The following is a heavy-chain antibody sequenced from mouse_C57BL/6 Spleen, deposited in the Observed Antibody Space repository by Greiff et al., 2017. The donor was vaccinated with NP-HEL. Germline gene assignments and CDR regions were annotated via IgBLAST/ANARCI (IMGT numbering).Heavy chain of an antibody. CDR1: GYTFTSYW. Sequence: VQLQQSGAELVKPGASVKLSCKASGYTFTSYWMQWVKQRPGQGLEWIGEIDPSDSYTNYNQKFKGKATLTVDTSSSTAYMQLSSLTSEDSAVYYCARRNYYGSRDYWGQGTTLTVSS. V-gene: IGHV1-50*01. CDR2: IDPSDSYT. J-gene: IGHJ2*01. CDR3: ARRNYYGSRDY. D-gene: IGHD1-1*01.